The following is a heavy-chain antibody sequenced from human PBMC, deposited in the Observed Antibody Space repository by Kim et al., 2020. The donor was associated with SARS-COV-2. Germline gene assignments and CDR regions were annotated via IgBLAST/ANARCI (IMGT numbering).Heavy chain of an antibody. D-gene: IGHD6-19*01. J-gene: IGHJ5*02. V-gene: IGHV4-4*02. CDR2: IYHSGST. Sequence: SETLSLTCAVSGGSISSSNWWSWVRQPPGKGLEWIGEIYHSGSTNYNPSLKSRVTISVDKSKNQFSLKLSSVTAADTAVYYCARAPAQWLVSNWFDPWGQGNLCTASS. CDR3: ARAPAQWLVSNWFDP. CDR1: GGSISSSNW.